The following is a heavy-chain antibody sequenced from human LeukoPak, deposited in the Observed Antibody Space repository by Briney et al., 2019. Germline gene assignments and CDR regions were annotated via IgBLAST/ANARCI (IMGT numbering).Heavy chain of an antibody. CDR1: RDTFSSDD. Sequence: SVKVSCKASRDTFSSDDITWVRQAPGQGLEWMGRIIPVLDIANYAQKFQGRVTITADKSTNTVYMELNSLTSEDTAVYYCARERLYVPENVYYFDYWGQGTLVTVSS. CDR3: ARERLYVPENVYYFDY. D-gene: IGHD3-10*02. CDR2: IIPVLDIA. J-gene: IGHJ4*02. V-gene: IGHV1-69*04.